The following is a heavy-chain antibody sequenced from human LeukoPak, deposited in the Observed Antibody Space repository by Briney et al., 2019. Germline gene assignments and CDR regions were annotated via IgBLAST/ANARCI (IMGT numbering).Heavy chain of an antibody. D-gene: IGHD2-15*01. CDR2: ISGRGCST. J-gene: IGHJ5*02. CDR3: ARYQFLGGWFAP. Sequence: PGGSLRLSCAGSGFSLTSYGMTWVRQAPGKGLECVSGISGRGCSTYYADSGKGRFTISTDNSKNILYLQMNSLRAEDTAVYYCARYQFLGGWFAPWGQGSLVPVSS. CDR1: GFSLTSYG. V-gene: IGHV3-23*01.